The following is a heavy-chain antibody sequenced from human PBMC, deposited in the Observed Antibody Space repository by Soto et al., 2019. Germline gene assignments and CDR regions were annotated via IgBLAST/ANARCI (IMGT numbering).Heavy chain of an antibody. D-gene: IGHD3-22*01. Sequence: SETLSLTCTVSGGSISSSSYYWGWIRQPPGKGLEWIGSIYYSGSTYYNPSLKSRVTISVDTSKNQFSLKLSSVTAADTAVYYCVRHGMDYYDSSGYYYSPYYFDYWGQGTLVTVSS. J-gene: IGHJ4*02. CDR3: VRHGMDYYDSSGYYYSPYYFDY. V-gene: IGHV4-39*01. CDR2: IYYSGST. CDR1: GGSISSSSYY.